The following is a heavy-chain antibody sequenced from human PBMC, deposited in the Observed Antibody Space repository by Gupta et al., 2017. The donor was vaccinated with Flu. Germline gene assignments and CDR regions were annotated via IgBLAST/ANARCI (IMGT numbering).Heavy chain of an antibody. CDR3: ARASMVATLHYYYGMDV. J-gene: IGHJ6*02. CDR1: GFPFRSYG. V-gene: IGHV3-33*01. Sequence: QVQLVESGGGVVQPGGSLRRSCAASGFPFRSYGMHWVRHAPGKGLEWVAVIWYDGSNKYYADSVKGRFTISRDNSKNTLYLQMNSLRAEDTAVYYCARASMVATLHYYYGMDVWGQGTTVTVSS. CDR2: IWYDGSNK. D-gene: IGHD5-12*01.